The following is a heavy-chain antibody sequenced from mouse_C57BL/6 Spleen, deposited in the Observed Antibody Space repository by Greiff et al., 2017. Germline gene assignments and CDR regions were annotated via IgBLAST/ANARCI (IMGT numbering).Heavy chain of an antibody. D-gene: IGHD4-1*01. J-gene: IGHJ2*01. CDR1: GYTFTSYW. Sequence: QVQLQQPGAELVKPGASVKLSCKASGYTFTSYWMQWVKQRPGQGLEWIGEIDPSDSYTNYNQKFKGKATLTVDTSSSTAYMQLSSLTSEDSAVYYCARGGKDWDDYWGQGTTLTVSA. CDR2: IDPSDSYT. V-gene: IGHV1-50*01. CDR3: ARGGKDWDDY.